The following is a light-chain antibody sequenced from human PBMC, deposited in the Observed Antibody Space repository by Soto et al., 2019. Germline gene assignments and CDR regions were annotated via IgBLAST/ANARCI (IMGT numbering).Light chain of an antibody. CDR3: CLYAVTFYV. CDR2: GNS. J-gene: IGLJ1*01. Sequence: QSVLTQPPSVSGAPGQRVTISCTGSSSNIGAGYDVHWYQQLPGTAPKLLIYGNSNRPSGVPDRFSGSKSGTSASLAISGPQAEDEADYYCCLYAVTFYVFGTGTKVTVL. CDR1: SSNIGAGYD. V-gene: IGLV1-40*01.